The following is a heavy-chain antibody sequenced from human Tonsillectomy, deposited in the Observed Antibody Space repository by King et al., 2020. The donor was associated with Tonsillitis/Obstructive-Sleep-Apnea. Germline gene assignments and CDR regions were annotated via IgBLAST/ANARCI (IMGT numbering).Heavy chain of an antibody. Sequence: QLVQSGAEVKKPGESLKISCKGSGFSFTSYWIGWVRQMPGKGLEWMGLIYPGDSDTRNSPSLQGQVPISADKSISTAHLQCSSLKASDTAIYYCARIGVQIAHDAFDVWGQGTLVTVSS. CDR3: ARIGVQIAHDAFDV. CDR2: IYPGDSDT. J-gene: IGHJ3*01. CDR1: GFSFTSYW. D-gene: IGHD3-16*01. V-gene: IGHV5-51*01.